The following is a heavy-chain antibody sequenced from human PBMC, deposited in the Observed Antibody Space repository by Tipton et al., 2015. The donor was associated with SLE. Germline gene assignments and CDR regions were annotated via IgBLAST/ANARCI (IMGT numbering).Heavy chain of an antibody. CDR3: ARVFYDSSAYPYWYFDL. Sequence: TLSLTCAVYGGSFSGYYWSWIRQPPGKGLEWIGEINHSGSTNYNPSLKSRVTISVDTSKNQFSLKLSSVTAADTAVYYCARVFYDSSAYPYWYFDLWGRGTPVTVSS. V-gene: IGHV4-34*01. CDR2: INHSGST. J-gene: IGHJ2*01. CDR1: GGSFSGYY. D-gene: IGHD3-22*01.